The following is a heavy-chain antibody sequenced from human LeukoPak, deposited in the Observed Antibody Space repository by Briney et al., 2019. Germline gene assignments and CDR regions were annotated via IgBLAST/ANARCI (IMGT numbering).Heavy chain of an antibody. Sequence: GGSLRLSCAASGFTFSSYGMHGVRQAPGKGLEGVAVIWYDGSNKYYADSVKGRFTISRDNSKNTPYLQMNSLRAEDTAVYYCAREHVLLWFGELLDWGQGTLVTASS. CDR2: IWYDGSNK. D-gene: IGHD3-10*01. CDR1: GFTFSSYG. V-gene: IGHV3-33*01. J-gene: IGHJ4*02. CDR3: AREHVLLWFGELLD.